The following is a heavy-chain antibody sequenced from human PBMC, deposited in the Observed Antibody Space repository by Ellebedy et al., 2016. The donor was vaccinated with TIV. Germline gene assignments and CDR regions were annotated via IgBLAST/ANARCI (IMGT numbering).Heavy chain of an antibody. CDR3: AKDRFPYNDSSGTTGYFDC. CDR2: INPDRGDT. J-gene: IGHJ4*02. V-gene: IGHV1-2*02. Sequence: AASVKVSCKASGYSFTGYYIHWVRQAPGQGLEWMGWINPDRGDTKYPQSFQVRVSMTRDTSSSTAYIELSGLTSDDTAIYYCAKDRFPYNDSSGTTGYFDCWGQGTLVTVSS. CDR1: GYSFTGYY. D-gene: IGHD3-22*01.